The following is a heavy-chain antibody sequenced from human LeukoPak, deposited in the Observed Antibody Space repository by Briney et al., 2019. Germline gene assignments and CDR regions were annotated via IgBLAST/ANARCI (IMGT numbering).Heavy chain of an antibody. CDR3: ATLGISGYFRDY. CDR2: INPKSGGT. D-gene: IGHD3-22*01. V-gene: IGHV1-2*02. J-gene: IGHJ4*02. CDR1: GYTFTDYY. Sequence: ASEKVFCKGSGYTFTDYYIHWVPQARGQGLEWMGWINPKSGGTNYAQKFQGRVTMTRDTSISTAYMELRSDDTGVYYCATLGISGYFRDYWGQGTLVTVSS.